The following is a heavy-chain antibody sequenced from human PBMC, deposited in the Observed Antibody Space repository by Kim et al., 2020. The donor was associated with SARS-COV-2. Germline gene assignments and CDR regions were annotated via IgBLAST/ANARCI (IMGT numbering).Heavy chain of an antibody. J-gene: IGHJ4*02. CDR2: IYYSGST. CDR1: GGSISSYY. Sequence: SETLSLTCTVSGGSISSYYWSWIRQPPGKGLEWIGYIYYSGSTNYNPSLKSRVTISVDTSKNQFSLKLSSVTAADTAVYYCARALGSGPLLAFDYWGQGTLVTVSS. CDR3: ARALGSGPLLAFDY. V-gene: IGHV4-59*13. D-gene: IGHD2-15*01.